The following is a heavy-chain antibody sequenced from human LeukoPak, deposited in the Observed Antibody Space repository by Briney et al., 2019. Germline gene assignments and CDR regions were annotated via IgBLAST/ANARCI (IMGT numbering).Heavy chain of an antibody. V-gene: IGHV3-30*18. CDR1: GFTFSSYG. CDR3: AKAYYGSGSPLDWFDP. CDR2: ISYDGSKK. D-gene: IGHD3-10*01. J-gene: IGHJ5*02. Sequence: GRSLRLSCAASGFTFSSYGMHWVRQAPGKGLEGVAIISYDGSKKYYGDSVKGRFTISRDNSKNTLYLQMNSLRAEDTAVYYCAKAYYGSGSPLDWFDPWGQGTLVTVSS.